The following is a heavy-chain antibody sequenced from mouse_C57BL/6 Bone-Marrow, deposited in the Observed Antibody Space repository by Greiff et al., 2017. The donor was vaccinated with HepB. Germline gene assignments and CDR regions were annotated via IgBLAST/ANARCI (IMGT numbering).Heavy chain of an antibody. CDR1: GYTFTSYW. J-gene: IGHJ1*03. CDR3: ARRYYGSSWYFDV. Sequence: VQLQQPGAELVKPGASVKMSCKASGYTFTSYWITWVKQRPGQGLEWIGDIYPGSGSTNYNEKFKSKATLTVDTSSSTAYMQLSSLTSEDSAVYYCARRYYGSSWYFDVWVTGTTVTVSS. V-gene: IGHV1-55*01. D-gene: IGHD1-1*01. CDR2: IYPGSGST.